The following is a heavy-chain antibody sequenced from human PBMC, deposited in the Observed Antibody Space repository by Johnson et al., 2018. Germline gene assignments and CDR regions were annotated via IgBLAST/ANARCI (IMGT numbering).Heavy chain of an antibody. D-gene: IGHD6-19*01. V-gene: IGHV3-49*03. CDR3: SSHPWGSSGWYVGGLAY. CDR1: GFIFGDYG. Sequence: VQLVESGGALVQPGRSLRLACTASGFIFGDYGMSWFRQAPGKGLEWVSFIRRTGYCVTREYAASVKGRFIISRVDSKRIGYLQMNSRKTEDTAVYYWSSHPWGSSGWYVGGLAYWGQGTLVTVSS. CDR2: IRRTGYCVTR. J-gene: IGHJ4*02.